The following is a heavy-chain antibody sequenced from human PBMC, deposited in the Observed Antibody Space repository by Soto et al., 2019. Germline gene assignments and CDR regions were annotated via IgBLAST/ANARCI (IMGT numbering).Heavy chain of an antibody. CDR2: IYYSGST. V-gene: IGHV4-39*01. J-gene: IGHJ4*02. CDR3: ARHRGDEYSNPYYFDD. Sequence: XESLSLTFTVSGGSISSSGYYWGWIRQPPGKGLEWIVSIYYSGSTYYNPSLKSRVTISVDTSKNQFSLKLSSVTAADTAVYYCARHRGDEYSNPYYFDDWGQGTLVTVPS. D-gene: IGHD4-4*01. CDR1: GGSISSSGYY.